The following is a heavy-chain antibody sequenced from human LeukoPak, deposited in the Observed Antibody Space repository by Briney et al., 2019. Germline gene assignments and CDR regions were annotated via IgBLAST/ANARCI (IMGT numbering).Heavy chain of an antibody. J-gene: IGHJ1*01. CDR2: LSGSGGST. V-gene: IGHV3-23*01. D-gene: IGHD2-21*01. Sequence: GGSLRLSCAASGFTFSSYAMSWVRQAPGKGLEWVSTLSGSGGSTYYAASVKGRFTISKDNSKPTMYLQMNSLRAEDTAVYYCAKPTGEGLAYCGDSCIVYFQHWGQGTLVSVS. CDR1: GFTFSSYA. CDR3: AKPTGEGLAYCGDSCIVYFQH.